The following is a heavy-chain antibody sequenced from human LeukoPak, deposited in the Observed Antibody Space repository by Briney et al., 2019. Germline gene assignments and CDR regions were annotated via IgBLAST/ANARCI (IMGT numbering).Heavy chain of an antibody. CDR1: GYTFTSYG. Sequence: ASVKVSCKASGYTFTSYGISWVRQAPGQGLEWMGWISAYNGNTNYAQKLQGRVTMTTDTSTSTAYMELSSLRSEDTAVYYCARDRGVGATLSVYFDYWGQGTLVTVSS. CDR3: ARDRGVGATLSVYFDY. D-gene: IGHD1-26*01. CDR2: ISAYNGNT. V-gene: IGHV1-18*01. J-gene: IGHJ4*02.